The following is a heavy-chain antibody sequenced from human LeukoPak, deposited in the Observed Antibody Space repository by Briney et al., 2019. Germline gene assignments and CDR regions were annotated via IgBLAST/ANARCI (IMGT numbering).Heavy chain of an antibody. CDR1: GYAITSGGFS. Sequence: SQTLSLTCTVSGYAITSGGFSWNWIRQPPGKGLEWIGCIYDRGPAYYNPSLKSRFTISVDRPKNQFFLNVTSLTAADTAVYYCARHGYDTGNYQAHFDYWGQGTLVTVSS. J-gene: IGHJ4*02. D-gene: IGHD3-9*01. CDR3: ARHGYDTGNYQAHFDY. CDR2: IYDRGPA. V-gene: IGHV4-30-2*01.